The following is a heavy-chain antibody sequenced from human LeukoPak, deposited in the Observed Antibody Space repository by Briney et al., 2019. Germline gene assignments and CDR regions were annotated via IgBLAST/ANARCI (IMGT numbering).Heavy chain of an antibody. CDR3: ARGYCGGGSCPPAY. CDR2: ISPYNGNT. D-gene: IGHD2-15*01. V-gene: IGHV1-18*01. Sequence: ASVKVSCKASGYTFTTYPISWVRQVPGQGLEWMGWISPYNGNTNYAQKFQGRVTMTTDTPTSTAYMELRSLTSDDPAVYYCARGYCGGGSCPPAYWGREPWSPSPQ. J-gene: IGHJ4*02. CDR1: GYTFTTYP.